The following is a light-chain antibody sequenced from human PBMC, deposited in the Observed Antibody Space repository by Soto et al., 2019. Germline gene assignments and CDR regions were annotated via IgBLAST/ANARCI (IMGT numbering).Light chain of an antibody. Sequence: QSVLTQPPSASGTPGQRVTIFCSGSSSNIGSNYVYWYQQLPGTVPQLLIYRNSERPSGVPDRFSGSKSGTSASLAISGLRSEDEAEYYCAAWDDSLSGVVFGEGTKLTVL. CDR2: RNS. V-gene: IGLV1-47*01. CDR3: AAWDDSLSGVV. J-gene: IGLJ2*01. CDR1: SSNIGSNY.